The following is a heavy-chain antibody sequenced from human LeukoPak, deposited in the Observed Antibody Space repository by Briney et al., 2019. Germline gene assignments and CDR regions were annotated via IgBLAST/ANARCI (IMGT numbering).Heavy chain of an antibody. J-gene: IGHJ6*02. V-gene: IGHV1-8*01. CDR3: ARGTLLRAVAGTLPTYYYYGMDV. Sequence: ASVKVSCTASGYTFTSYDINWVRQAPGQGLEWMGWMNPNSGNTGYAQKFQGRVTMTRNTSISTAYMELSSLRSEDMAVYYCARGTLLRAVAGTLPTYYYYGMDVWGQGTTVTVSS. D-gene: IGHD6-19*01. CDR1: GYTFTSYD. CDR2: MNPNSGNT.